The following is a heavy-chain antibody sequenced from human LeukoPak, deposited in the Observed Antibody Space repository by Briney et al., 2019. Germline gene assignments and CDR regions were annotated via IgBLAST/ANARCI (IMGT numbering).Heavy chain of an antibody. CDR3: ARVYQGVSLFDGIDY. CDR1: EFTFSDYA. V-gene: IGHV3-23*01. D-gene: IGHD3-10*01. Sequence: GGSLRLSCAASEFTFSDYAMSWVRQAPGKGLEWVSVISGGGDNTFYADSVKGRFTISRDNANNRLYLQMYSLRAEDTAVYYCARVYQGVSLFDGIDYWGQGTLVTVSS. CDR2: ISGGGDNT. J-gene: IGHJ4*02.